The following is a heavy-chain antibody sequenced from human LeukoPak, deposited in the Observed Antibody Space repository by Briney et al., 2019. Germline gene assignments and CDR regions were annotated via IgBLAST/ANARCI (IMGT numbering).Heavy chain of an antibody. J-gene: IGHJ4*02. Sequence: ASVKVSRKASGYTFTGYYMHWVRQAPGQGPEWMGGFNPNKGDTNYAQKFQARITMTRDTSISTAYMELSRLTTDDTATYYCARGRIFGVVITEYYFDYWGQGTPVIVSS. V-gene: IGHV1-2*02. CDR1: GYTFTGYY. CDR3: ARGRIFGVVITEYYFDY. D-gene: IGHD3-3*01. CDR2: FNPNKGDT.